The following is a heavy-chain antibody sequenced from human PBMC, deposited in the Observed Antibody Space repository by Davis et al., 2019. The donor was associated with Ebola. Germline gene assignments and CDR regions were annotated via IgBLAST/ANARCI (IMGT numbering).Heavy chain of an antibody. V-gene: IGHV5-51*01. CDR3: ARPYTSGQGNAFAI. CDR2: IYPADSDT. D-gene: IGHD6-19*01. CDR1: GYSFTSNW. Sequence: GESLKISCKGSGYSFTSNWIGWVRQMPGKGLEWMGIIYPADSDTTYSPSFQGQVTISADKSISTAYLQWSSLKASDTALYFCARPYTSGQGNAFAIWGQGTMVVVSS. J-gene: IGHJ3*02.